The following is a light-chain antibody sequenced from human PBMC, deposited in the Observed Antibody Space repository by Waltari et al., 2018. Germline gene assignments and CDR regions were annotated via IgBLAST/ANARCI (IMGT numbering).Light chain of an antibody. V-gene: IGKV1-8*01. CDR2: AAS. CDR3: QQYYSYLFT. CDR1: QGISSY. Sequence: AIRMTQSPSSLSASTGSRVTINSRASQGISSYLAWYQQKPGKAPKLLIYAASTLQSGVPSRFSGSGSGTDFTLTISCLQSEDFATYYCQQYYSYLFTFGGGTKVEIK. J-gene: IGKJ4*01.